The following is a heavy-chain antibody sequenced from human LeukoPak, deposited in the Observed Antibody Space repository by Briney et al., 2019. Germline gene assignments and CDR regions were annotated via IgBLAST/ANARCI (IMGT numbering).Heavy chain of an antibody. CDR2: INAKSGET. Sequence: GAAVMVSFKASGYTFTDHQLHWVRQAPGRGLEWMGWINAKSGETLYAQRFRDRITMTRDTTITTAYMGLSRLTSDATAMYYCARGSSFGYDPWGQGTLVTVSS. V-gene: IGHV1-2*02. CDR1: GYTFTDHQ. J-gene: IGHJ5*02. D-gene: IGHD3-10*01. CDR3: ARGSSFGYDP.